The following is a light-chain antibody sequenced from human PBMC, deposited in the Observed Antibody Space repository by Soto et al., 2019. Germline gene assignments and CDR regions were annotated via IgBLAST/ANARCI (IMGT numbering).Light chain of an antibody. CDR3: QSYDSSNQV. V-gene: IGLV6-57*03. CDR2: EDN. Sequence: FMLTQPHSVSESPGKTVTISCTRSSGSIASNYVQWYQQRPGSAPTTVIYEDNQRPSGVPDRFSGSIDSSSNSASLTISGLKTEDEADYSCQSYDSSNQVFGGGTKLTVL. CDR1: SGSIASNY. J-gene: IGLJ3*02.